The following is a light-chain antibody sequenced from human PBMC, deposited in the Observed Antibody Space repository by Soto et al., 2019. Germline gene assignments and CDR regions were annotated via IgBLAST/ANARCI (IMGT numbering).Light chain of an antibody. CDR3: QQYGSSLLT. V-gene: IGKV3-20*01. J-gene: IGKJ2*01. Sequence: EIVLTQSPGTLSLSPGEGATLSCRASQSVSSSYLAWYQQKPGQAPRLLIYGASSRATGIPDRFSGSGSGTDFTLTISRLEPEDFAVYYCQQYGSSLLTFGQGTKLEIK. CDR1: QSVSSSY. CDR2: GAS.